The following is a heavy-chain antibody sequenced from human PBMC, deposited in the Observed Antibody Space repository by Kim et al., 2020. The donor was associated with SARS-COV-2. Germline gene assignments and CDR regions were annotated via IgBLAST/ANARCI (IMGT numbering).Heavy chain of an antibody. J-gene: IGHJ4*02. V-gene: IGHV3-53*04. Sequence: TYYAQPVKGRLTISRHNSKNTLYLQMNSLRAEDTAVYYCARDYVWGILGYWGQGTLVTVSS. CDR3: ARDYVWGILGY. D-gene: IGHD3-16*01. CDR2: T.